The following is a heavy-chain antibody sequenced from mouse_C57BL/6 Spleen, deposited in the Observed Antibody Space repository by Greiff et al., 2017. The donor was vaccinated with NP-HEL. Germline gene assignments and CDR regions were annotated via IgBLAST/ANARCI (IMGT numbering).Heavy chain of an antibody. CDR3: ARSGCITSVVALYYFDY. J-gene: IGHJ2*01. CDR2: IYPGSGNT. V-gene: IGHV1-81*01. Sequence: QVQLQQSGAELVRPGASVKLSCTASGYTFTGYGISWVKQRTGQGLEWIGGIYPGSGNTNYNEKFQGKATLTADKSSSTAYMELRSLTSEDSAVYFCARSGCITSVVALYYFDYWGQGTTLTVSS. D-gene: IGHD1-1*01. CDR1: GYTFTGYG.